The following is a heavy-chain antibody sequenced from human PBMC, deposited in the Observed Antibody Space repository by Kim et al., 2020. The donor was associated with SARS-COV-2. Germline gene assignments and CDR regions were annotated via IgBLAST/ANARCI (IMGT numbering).Heavy chain of an antibody. CDR3: ARHRKINTYYDFWSGYYKAPYYYYGMDV. V-gene: IGHV5-51*01. Sequence: GESLKISCKGSGYSFTSYWIGWVRQMPGKGLEWMGIIYPGDSDTRYSPSFQGQVTISADKSISTAYLQWSSLKASDTAMYYCARHRKINTYYDFWSGYYKAPYYYYGMDVWGQGTTVTVSS. CDR2: IYPGDSDT. J-gene: IGHJ6*02. CDR1: GYSFTSYW. D-gene: IGHD3-3*01.